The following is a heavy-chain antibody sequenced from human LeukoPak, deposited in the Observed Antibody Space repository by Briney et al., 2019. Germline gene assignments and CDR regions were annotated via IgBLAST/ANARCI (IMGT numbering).Heavy chain of an antibody. CDR1: GFTFSRAW. V-gene: IGHV3-7*01. J-gene: IGHJ4*02. D-gene: IGHD5-24*01. CDR3: ARDADGYED. CDR2: IKEDGSED. Sequence: GGSLRLSCAASGFTFSRAWMSWVRQAPGKGLEWVANIKEDGSEDYYADSVKGRFAISKDNAKNSLYLQMNNLRAEDTAMYYCARDADGYEDWGQGTLVIVST.